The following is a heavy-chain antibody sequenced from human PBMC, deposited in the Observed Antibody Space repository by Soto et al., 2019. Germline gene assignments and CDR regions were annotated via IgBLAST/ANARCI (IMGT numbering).Heavy chain of an antibody. J-gene: IGHJ5*02. V-gene: IGHV3-23*01. Sequence: EVQLLESGGGLVQPGGSLRLSCAASGFTFSSYAMSWVRQAPGKGLEWVSAISGSGGSTYYADSVKGRFTISRDNSKNTLYLQMNSLRAEDTAVYYCAKDMDYGDYVVEGWFDPWGQGTLVTVSS. CDR3: AKDMDYGDYVVEGWFDP. CDR2: ISGSGGST. D-gene: IGHD4-17*01. CDR1: GFTFSSYA.